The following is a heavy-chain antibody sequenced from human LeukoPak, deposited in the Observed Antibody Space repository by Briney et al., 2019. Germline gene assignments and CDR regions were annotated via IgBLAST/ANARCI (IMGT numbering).Heavy chain of an antibody. D-gene: IGHD3-16*01. J-gene: IGHJ4*02. V-gene: IGHV3-21*01. Sequence: PGGSLRLSCAAFGFTFSSYSMNWVRQASGKGLEWVSSISSSSSYIYYADSVKGRFTISRDNAKNSLYLQMNSLRAEDTAVYYCARAWGSDYYFDYWGQGTLVTVSS. CDR3: ARAWGSDYYFDY. CDR1: GFTFSSYS. CDR2: ISSSSSYI.